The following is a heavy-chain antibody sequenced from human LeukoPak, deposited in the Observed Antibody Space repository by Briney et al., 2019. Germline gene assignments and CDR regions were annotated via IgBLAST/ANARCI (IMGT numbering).Heavy chain of an antibody. CDR2: IYGDGQTT. D-gene: IGHD5-24*01. V-gene: IGHV3-23*01. CDR1: GFTFKTYS. CDR3: TKNRLPDGRWALDY. J-gene: IGHJ4*02. Sequence: PGGSLRLSCAASGFTFKTYSMTWYRQAPGKGLEWVSGIYGDGQTTFYADSVKGRFTISKDNSGNSLYLQMNSLRAEDTAVYYCTKNRLPDGRWALDYWGQGALVTVSS.